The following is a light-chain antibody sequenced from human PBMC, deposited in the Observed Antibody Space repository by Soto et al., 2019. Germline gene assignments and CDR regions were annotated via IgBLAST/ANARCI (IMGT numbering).Light chain of an antibody. CDR3: QSYDSSLSGYV. CDR2: GNT. CDR1: SSNIGAGYD. V-gene: IGLV1-40*01. J-gene: IGLJ1*01. Sequence: QAVVTQPPSVSGAPGQRVTFSCTGSSSNIGAGYDVHWYQQLPGTAPKLLIYGNTKRPSGVPDRFSGSKSDTSASLAITGLQAEDEADYYCQSYDSSLSGYVFGTGTKVTVL.